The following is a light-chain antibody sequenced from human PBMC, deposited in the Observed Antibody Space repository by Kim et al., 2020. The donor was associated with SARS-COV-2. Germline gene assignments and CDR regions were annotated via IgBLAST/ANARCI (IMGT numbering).Light chain of an antibody. CDR3: KQYNYRPS. Sequence: EIVMTQSPATLSASPGERATLSCRASQSVSSNLAWYQQKPGQAPRLLIYGASTRATGIPARFSGSGSGTEFTLTISSLQSEDFAVYYCKQYNYRPSFGQGTQV. V-gene: IGKV3-15*01. J-gene: IGKJ1*01. CDR2: GAS. CDR1: QSVSSN.